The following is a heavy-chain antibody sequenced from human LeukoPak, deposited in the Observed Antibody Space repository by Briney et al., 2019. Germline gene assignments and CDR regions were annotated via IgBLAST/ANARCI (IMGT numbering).Heavy chain of an antibody. D-gene: IGHD4-23*01. V-gene: IGHV4-31*03. CDR2: IYYSGST. CDR3: ASSPGPSTTVVTTPTDAFDI. CDR1: GGSISSGGYY. J-gene: IGHJ3*02. Sequence: SETLSLTCTVSGGSISSGGYYWSWIRQHPGKGLEWIGYIYYSGSTYYNPSLKSRVTISVDTSKNQFSLKLSSVAAADTAVYYCASSPGPSTTVVTTPTDAFDIWGQGTMVTVSS.